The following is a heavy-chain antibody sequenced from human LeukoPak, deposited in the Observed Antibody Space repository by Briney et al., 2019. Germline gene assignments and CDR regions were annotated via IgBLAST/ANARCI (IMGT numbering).Heavy chain of an antibody. D-gene: IGHD2-21*02. J-gene: IGHJ4*02. CDR2: IKQDESEK. V-gene: IGHV3-7*03. CDR3: ARDSWTYCGGDCYSYYFDY. CDR1: GFTFSSYW. Sequence: PGGSLRLSCAASGFTFSSYWMSWVRQAPGKGLEWVANIKQDESEKYYVDSVKGRFTISRDNAKNSLYLQMNSLRAEDTAVYYCARDSWTYCGGDCYSYYFDYWGQGTLVTVSS.